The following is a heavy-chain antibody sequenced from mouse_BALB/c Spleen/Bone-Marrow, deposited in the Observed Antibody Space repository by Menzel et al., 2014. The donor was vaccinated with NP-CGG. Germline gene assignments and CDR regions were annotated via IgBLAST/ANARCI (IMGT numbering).Heavy chain of an antibody. D-gene: IGHD1-2*01. V-gene: IGHV7-3*02. J-gene: IGHJ2*01. CDR2: IRNKANGYIT. CDR3: ARDIGRLLFDF. CDR1: GFTFTDYY. Sequence: EVQGVESGGGLVQPGGSLRLSCATSGFTFTDYYMNWVRQPPGKALEWLGFIRNKANGYITEYSASVKGRFTISRDNSQSILYLQMNTLSAEDSATYYSARDIGRLLFDFWGQGTTLTVSS.